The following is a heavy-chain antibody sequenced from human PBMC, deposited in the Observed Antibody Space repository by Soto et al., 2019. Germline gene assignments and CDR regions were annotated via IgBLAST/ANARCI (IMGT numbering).Heavy chain of an antibody. V-gene: IGHV4-30-2*01. CDR1: GGSISSGGYS. Sequence: QLQLQESGSGLVKPSQTLSLTCAVSGGSISSGGYSWSWIRQPPGKGLEWIGYIYHIGSTYYNPSLKSRGTISVHRAKNQFSLKLSSVTAADTAVYYCARAGGLGAVAFVYWGQGTLVTVSS. J-gene: IGHJ4*02. CDR2: IYHIGST. CDR3: ARAGGLGAVAFVY. D-gene: IGHD6-19*01.